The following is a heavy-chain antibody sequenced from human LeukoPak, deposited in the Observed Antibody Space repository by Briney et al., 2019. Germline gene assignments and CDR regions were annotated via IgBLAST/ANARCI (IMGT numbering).Heavy chain of an antibody. Sequence: SETLSLTCTVSGGSISSYFWNWIRQPAGKGLEWIGRIYTSGSTNYNPSLKSRVTISVDTSKNQFSLKLSSVTAADTAVYYCARHEMATSDLDYWGQGTLVTVSS. V-gene: IGHV4-4*07. J-gene: IGHJ4*02. D-gene: IGHD5-24*01. CDR1: GGSISSYF. CDR3: ARHEMATSDLDY. CDR2: IYTSGST.